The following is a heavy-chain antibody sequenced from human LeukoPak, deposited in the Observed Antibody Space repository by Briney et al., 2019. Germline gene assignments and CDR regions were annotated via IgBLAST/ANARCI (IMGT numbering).Heavy chain of an antibody. CDR2: ISASGGST. CDR3: ARAYGDYVNWFDP. Sequence: PGGSLRLSCAASGFTFNTYAMSWVRQAPGKGLEWVSSISASGGSTYYADSVKGRFTISRDNSKNTLSLQMNSLRAEDTAVYYCARAYGDYVNWFDPWGQGTLVTVSS. D-gene: IGHD4-17*01. J-gene: IGHJ5*02. CDR1: GFTFNTYA. V-gene: IGHV3-23*01.